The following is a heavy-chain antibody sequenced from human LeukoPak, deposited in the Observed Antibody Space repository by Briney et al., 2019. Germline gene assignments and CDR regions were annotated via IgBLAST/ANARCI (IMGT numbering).Heavy chain of an antibody. Sequence: SVKVSCKASGGTFSSHAISWVRQAPGQGLEWMGGIIPIFGTANYAQKFQGRVTITTDESTSTAYMELSSLRSEDTAVYYCARELSSGWGPYFDYWGQGTLVTVSS. D-gene: IGHD6-19*01. CDR2: IIPIFGTA. CDR1: GGTFSSHA. CDR3: ARELSSGWGPYFDY. J-gene: IGHJ4*02. V-gene: IGHV1-69*05.